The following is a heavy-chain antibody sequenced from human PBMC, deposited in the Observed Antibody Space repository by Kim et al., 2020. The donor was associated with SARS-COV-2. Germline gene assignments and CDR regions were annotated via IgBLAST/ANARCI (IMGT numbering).Heavy chain of an antibody. D-gene: IGHD3-22*01. V-gene: IGHV4-34*01. CDR1: GGSFSGYY. Sequence: SETLSLTCAVYGGSFSGYYWSWIRQPPGKGLEWIGEINHSGSTNYNPSLKSRVIISVDTSKNQFSLKLSSVTAADTAVYYCARGSRYYDSSGYSLYHYYYYGMDVWGQWTTVTVSS. CDR2: INHSGST. CDR3: ARGSRYYDSSGYSLYHYYYYGMDV. J-gene: IGHJ6*02.